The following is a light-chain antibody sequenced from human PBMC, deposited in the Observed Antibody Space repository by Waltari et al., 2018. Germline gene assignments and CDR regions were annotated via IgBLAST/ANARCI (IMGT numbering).Light chain of an antibody. CDR1: SPTIGHHV. Sequence: QPVLTQPPSASGTPGPRATIPCSGTSPTIGHHVDNRLQQAPGPTPKLLIYRNDQRPSGVPDRFSGSKSGTSASLAISGLRSEDEADYYCAAWDDSLHGRWEFGGGTKVTVL. CDR3: AAWDDSLHGRWE. CDR2: RND. V-gene: IGLV1-44*01. J-gene: IGLJ3*02.